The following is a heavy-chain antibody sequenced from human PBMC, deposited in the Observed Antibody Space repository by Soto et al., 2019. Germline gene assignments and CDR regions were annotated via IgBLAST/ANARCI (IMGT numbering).Heavy chain of an antibody. D-gene: IGHD3-10*01. CDR1: GCTFNTYA. CDR3: AREVQVHTPAFVY. CDR2: ISPMFGAA. J-gene: IGHJ4*02. V-gene: IGHV1-69*19. Sequence: QVQLVQSGAEMKKPGSSVKVSCQSSGCTFNTYAMNWVRQAPGQGPEWMGDISPMFGAANYAPKFQGRVTITADESTGTSYMQLSSLTSEDKALYFCAREVQVHTPAFVYWGQGTLVTVSS.